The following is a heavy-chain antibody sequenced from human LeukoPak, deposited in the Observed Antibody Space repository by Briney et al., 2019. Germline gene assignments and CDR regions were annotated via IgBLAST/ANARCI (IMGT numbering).Heavy chain of an antibody. J-gene: IGHJ4*02. V-gene: IGHV5-51*01. CDR2: IYNGDSNT. Sequence: GASLKISSPGSGYSFPSFWIGWVRPVPGKGLEWMGIIYNGDSNTRYSPSFQGQATISADKSISTAYLQWSSLKASDTAMYYCARLRGYNYGYNFDYWGQGTLVTVSS. CDR3: ARLRGYNYGYNFDY. D-gene: IGHD5-18*01. CDR1: GYSFPSFW.